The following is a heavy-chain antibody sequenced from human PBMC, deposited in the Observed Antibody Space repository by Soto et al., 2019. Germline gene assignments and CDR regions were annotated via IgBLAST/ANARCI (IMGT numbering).Heavy chain of an antibody. Sequence: EVQLVESGGGLVQPGGSLRLSCAVSGFTFSNYYMQWVRQGPGKGLVYVARIDFDGRSTVHADSVKGRFTISRDNAKNTLYLQMNSLGAEDTGVYYCARGSSTSWLPALDLWGQGTLVTVSS. J-gene: IGHJ5*02. CDR1: GFTFSNYY. V-gene: IGHV3-74*01. CDR2: IDFDGRST. CDR3: ARGSSTSWLPALDL. D-gene: IGHD6-13*01.